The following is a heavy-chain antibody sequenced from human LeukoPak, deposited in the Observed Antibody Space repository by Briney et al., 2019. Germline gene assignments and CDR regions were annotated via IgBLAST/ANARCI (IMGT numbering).Heavy chain of an antibody. CDR3: ARTIYAYDSSYYFFDY. J-gene: IGHJ4*02. V-gene: IGHV4-59*12. CDR2: IYYSGST. Sequence: SETLSLTCTVSGGSISSYYWSWIRQPPGRGLEWIGYIYYSGSTYYNPSLKSRVTISVDTSKNQFSLKLSSVTAADTAVYYCARTIYAYDSSYYFFDYWGQGILVTVSS. CDR1: GGSISSYY. D-gene: IGHD3-22*01.